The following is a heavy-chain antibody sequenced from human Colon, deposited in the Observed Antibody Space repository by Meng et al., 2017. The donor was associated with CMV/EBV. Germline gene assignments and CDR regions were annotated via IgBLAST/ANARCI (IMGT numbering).Heavy chain of an antibody. J-gene: IGHJ4*02. Sequence: GESLKISCVGSEFTFSNYAMSWVRQAPGKGLEWIAYISGPSSTIYYADSVKGRFTISRDNAKNSLFLQMDSLRAEDTAVYYCARDPSSGGSDYWGQGTLVTVSS. CDR3: ARDPSSGGSDY. D-gene: IGHD2-15*01. CDR1: EFTFSNYA. V-gene: IGHV3-48*04. CDR2: ISGPSSTI.